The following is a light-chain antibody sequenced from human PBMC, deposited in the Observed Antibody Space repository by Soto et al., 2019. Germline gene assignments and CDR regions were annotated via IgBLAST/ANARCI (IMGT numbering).Light chain of an antibody. CDR2: RTS. J-gene: IGKJ5*01. V-gene: IGKV3-15*01. Sequence: EIVLTQSPATLSLSPGERATLSCRASQSVSSYLAWYQQKPGQAPRLLIYRTSTRATGIPARFSGSGSGTEFTLTISLQSEDFAVYFCQQYNNWPITFGQGTRLEIK. CDR3: QQYNNWPIT. CDR1: QSVSSY.